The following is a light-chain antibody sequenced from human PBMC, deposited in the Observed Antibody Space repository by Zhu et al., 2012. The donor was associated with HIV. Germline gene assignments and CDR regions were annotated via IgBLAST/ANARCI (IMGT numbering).Light chain of an antibody. Sequence: IVLTQSPATLSLSPGERATLSCRASQSVSSYLAWYQQTPGQAPRLLIYAASSRATGIPDRFSGSGSGTDFTLTISRLEPEDFAVYYCHQYGSSPDTFGQGTRLEIK. CDR2: AAS. CDR3: HQYGSSPDT. J-gene: IGKJ2*01. V-gene: IGKV3-20*01. CDR1: QSVSSY.